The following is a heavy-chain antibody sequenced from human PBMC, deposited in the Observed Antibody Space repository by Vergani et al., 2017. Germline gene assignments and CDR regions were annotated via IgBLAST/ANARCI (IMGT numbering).Heavy chain of an antibody. J-gene: IGHJ6*03. CDR3: AGDLSDQLLNYYMDV. CDR1: GYTFTSYD. CDR2: MNPNSGNT. Sequence: QVQLVQSGAEVKKPGASVKVSCKASGYTFTSYDINWVRQATGQGLECMGWMNPNSGNTGYAQKFQGRVTMTRNTSISTAYMELSSLRSEDTAVYYCAGDLSDQLLNYYMDVWGKGTTVTVSS. D-gene: IGHD2-2*01. V-gene: IGHV1-8*01.